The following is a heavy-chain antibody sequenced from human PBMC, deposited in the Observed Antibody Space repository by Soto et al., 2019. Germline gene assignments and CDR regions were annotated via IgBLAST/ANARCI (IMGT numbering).Heavy chain of an antibody. CDR2: IYDSGST. J-gene: IGHJ5*02. CDR1: GGSISSGDYY. V-gene: IGHV4-30-4*01. D-gene: IGHD2-8*01. Sequence: QVQLQESGPGLVKPSQTLSLTCTVSGGSISSGDYYWSWIRQPPVKGLEWIGYIYDSGSTYYNSSLKSRVNITLDTSKNQFSLKLTSVTAADTAVYYCARDNGVGPWGQGTLVTVSS. CDR3: ARDNGVGP.